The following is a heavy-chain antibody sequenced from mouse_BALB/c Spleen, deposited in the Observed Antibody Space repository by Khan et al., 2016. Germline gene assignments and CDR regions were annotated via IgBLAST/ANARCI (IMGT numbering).Heavy chain of an antibody. V-gene: IGHV1-7*01. Sequence: QVQLQQSGAELAKPGASVKMSCKATGYTFTSYWMHWVKQRPGQGLEWIGYINPSTGYTEYNQKFKDQATLTADKSSSPAYMQLSSLTSEDSAVYYGERNYRSYYIDCWGQGTTVTVSS. CDR1: GYTFTSYW. CDR2: INPSTGYT. D-gene: IGHD1-2*01. CDR3: ERNYRSYYIDC. J-gene: IGHJ2*01.